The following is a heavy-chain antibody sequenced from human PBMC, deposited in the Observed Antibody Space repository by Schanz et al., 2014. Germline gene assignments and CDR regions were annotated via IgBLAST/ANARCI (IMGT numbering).Heavy chain of an antibody. V-gene: IGHV1-46*03. CDR2: INPSSGTT. Sequence: QVQLVQSGAEVKKPGASVKVSCKASGYTFTSYYIHWFRQAPGQGLEWMGKINPSSGTTRIAQKFPGRVTMTRDTSTSTVYMELSSLRSEDTAVYFCARGPSTGAFDIWGQGTMVTVSS. J-gene: IGHJ3*02. CDR1: GYTFTSYY. CDR3: ARGPSTGAFDI.